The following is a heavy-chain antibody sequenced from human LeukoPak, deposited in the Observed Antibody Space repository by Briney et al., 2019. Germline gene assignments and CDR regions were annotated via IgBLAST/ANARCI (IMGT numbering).Heavy chain of an antibody. Sequence: GGSLRLSCAASGFNFSSYEMNWVRQAPGKGREWVSYIDSRSASIYYADSVKGRFTISRDNAKQSLYLQMNGLRAEDTAVYYCARDRAHYDNSANAFDVWGQGTMVTVSS. CDR3: ARDRAHYDNSANAFDV. D-gene: IGHD3-22*01. V-gene: IGHV3-48*03. CDR1: GFNFSSYE. J-gene: IGHJ3*01. CDR2: IDSRSASI.